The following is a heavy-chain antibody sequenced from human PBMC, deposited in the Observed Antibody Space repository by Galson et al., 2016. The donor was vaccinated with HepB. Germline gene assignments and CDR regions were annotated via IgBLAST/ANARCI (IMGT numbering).Heavy chain of an antibody. D-gene: IGHD5-24*01. CDR2: ITHTTNTI. Sequence: SLRLSCAASGFTVSSSYMSWVRQAPGKGLEWVSHITHTTNTIYYADSVKGRFTISRDNAKNSVYLQMNSLRDEDTAVYICARDGGGGYNLDYWGQGTLVTVSS. CDR3: ARDGGGGYNLDY. CDR1: GFTVSSSY. V-gene: IGHV3-48*02. J-gene: IGHJ4*02.